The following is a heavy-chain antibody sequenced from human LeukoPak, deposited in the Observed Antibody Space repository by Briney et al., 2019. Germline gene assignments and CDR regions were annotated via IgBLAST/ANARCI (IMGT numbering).Heavy chain of an antibody. D-gene: IGHD4-23*01. J-gene: IGHJ4*02. CDR3: ATTPPLYYGGNSRFDY. Sequence: ASVKVSCKVSGYTLTELSMHWVRQAPGKGLEWMGGFDPEDGETIYAQKFQGRVAMTEDTSTDTAYMELSSLRSEDTAVYYCATTPPLYYGGNSRFDYWGQGTLVTVSS. CDR2: FDPEDGET. V-gene: IGHV1-24*01. CDR1: GYTLTELS.